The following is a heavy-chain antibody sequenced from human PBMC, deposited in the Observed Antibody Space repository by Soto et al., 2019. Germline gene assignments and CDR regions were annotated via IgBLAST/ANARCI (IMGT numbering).Heavy chain of an antibody. D-gene: IGHD3-3*01. Sequence: SETLSLTGTVSGGAISSYYWSWIGQPPGKGREGRGDIYYSGSTNYNPPLKSRVTISVDTSKNQFSLKLSSVTAADTAVYYCARGGYYDFWSGYYKGDYYYYYGMDAWGQGTTVTVSS. V-gene: IGHV4-59*01. CDR3: ARGGYYDFWSGYYKGDYYYYYGMDA. CDR1: GGAISSYY. CDR2: IYYSGST. J-gene: IGHJ6*02.